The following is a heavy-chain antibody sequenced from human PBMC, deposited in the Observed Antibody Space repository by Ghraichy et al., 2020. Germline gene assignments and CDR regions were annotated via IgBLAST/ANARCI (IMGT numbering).Heavy chain of an antibody. D-gene: IGHD6-19*01. V-gene: IGHV5-51*01. J-gene: IGHJ3*02. CDR1: GYSFTSYW. Sequence: GESLNISCKGSGYSFTSYWIGWVRQMPGKGLEWMGIIYPGDSDTRYSPSFQGQVTISADKSISTAYLQWSSLKASDTAMYYCARQKESSGWYRGDAFDIWGQGTMVTVSS. CDR2: IYPGDSDT. CDR3: ARQKESSGWYRGDAFDI.